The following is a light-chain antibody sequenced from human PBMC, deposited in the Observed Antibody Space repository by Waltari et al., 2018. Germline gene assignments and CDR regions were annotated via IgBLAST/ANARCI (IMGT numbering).Light chain of an antibody. J-gene: IGKJ3*01. V-gene: IGKV4-1*01. CDR3: QQDYNTPFT. Sequence: DIVMTQSPDSLAVSLGERATINCKSSQSVLHSSNNQNALAWYQQKPGQTPNLLIYWASTRESGVPDRFSGSGSGTDFTLTISSLQAEDVAVYYCQQDYNTPFTFGPGTRVDIK. CDR2: WAS. CDR1: QSVLHSSNNQNA.